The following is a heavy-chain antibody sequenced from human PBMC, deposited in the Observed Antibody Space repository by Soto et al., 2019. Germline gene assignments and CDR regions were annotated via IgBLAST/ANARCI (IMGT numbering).Heavy chain of an antibody. CDR2: ISSSGSTI. CDR3: ARVGTGTTTQDYFDY. CDR1: GFTFSSYE. Sequence: EVQLVESGGGLVQPGGSLRLSCAASGFTFSSYEMNWVRQAPGKGLEWVSYISSSGSTIYYADSVKGRFTISRDNAKNSLYLQMNSLRAEDTAVYYCARVGTGTTTQDYFDYWGQGTLVTVSS. D-gene: IGHD1-7*01. J-gene: IGHJ4*02. V-gene: IGHV3-48*03.